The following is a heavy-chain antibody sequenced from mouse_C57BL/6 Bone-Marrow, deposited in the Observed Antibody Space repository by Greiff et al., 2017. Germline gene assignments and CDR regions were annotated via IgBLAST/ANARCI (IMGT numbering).Heavy chain of an antibody. CDR2: LSSGGSYT. CDR1: GFTFSSYG. Sequence: EVKLVESGGDLVKPGGSLKLSCAASGFTFSSYGMSWVRQTPDKRLEWVATLSSGGSYTYYPDSVKGRFTISRDNAKNTLYLQMSSLKSEDTAMYYCARRGWLLRYWYFDVWGTGTTVTVSS. D-gene: IGHD2-3*01. V-gene: IGHV5-6*02. J-gene: IGHJ1*03. CDR3: ARRGWLLRYWYFDV.